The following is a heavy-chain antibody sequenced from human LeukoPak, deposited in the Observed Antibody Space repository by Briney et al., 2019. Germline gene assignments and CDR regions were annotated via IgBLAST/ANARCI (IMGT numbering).Heavy chain of an antibody. D-gene: IGHD3-10*01. Sequence: SVKASCKASVGTFSSYAISWVRQAPGQGLEWMGGIIPIFGTANYAQKFQGRVTITADESTSTAYMELSSLRSEDTAVYYCARGRTAIYGSGIDAFDIWGQGTMVTVSS. CDR2: IIPIFGTA. V-gene: IGHV1-69*13. CDR1: VGTFSSYA. J-gene: IGHJ3*02. CDR3: ARGRTAIYGSGIDAFDI.